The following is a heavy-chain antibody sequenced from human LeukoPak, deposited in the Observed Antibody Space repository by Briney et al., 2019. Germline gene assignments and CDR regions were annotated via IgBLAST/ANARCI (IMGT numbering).Heavy chain of an antibody. CDR1: GFTFHSYS. CDR3: ARSYMVGYITRAFDI. D-gene: IGHD1-26*01. V-gene: IGHV3-21*01. Sequence: GRSLRLSCVASGFTFHSYSMNWVRQAPGKGLEWVSSINSDSSYIFFADSLKGRFTISRDNADNSLYLHMNSLRVEDTAVYYCARSYMVGYITRAFDIWGQGTMVTVSS. CDR2: INSDSSYI. J-gene: IGHJ3*02.